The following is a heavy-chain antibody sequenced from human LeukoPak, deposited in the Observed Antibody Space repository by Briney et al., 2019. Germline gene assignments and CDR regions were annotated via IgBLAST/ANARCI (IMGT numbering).Heavy chain of an antibody. CDR3: ARDCDYGDYVFDY. CDR2: INPNSGGT. CDR1: GYTFTAYY. J-gene: IGHJ4*02. D-gene: IGHD4-17*01. V-gene: IGHV1-2*02. Sequence: GASVKVSCKASGYTFTAYYMHWVRQAPGQGLEWMGWINPNSGGTNYAQKFQGRVTMTRDTSISTAYMELSRLRSDDTAVYYCARDCDYGDYVFDYWGQGTLVTVSS.